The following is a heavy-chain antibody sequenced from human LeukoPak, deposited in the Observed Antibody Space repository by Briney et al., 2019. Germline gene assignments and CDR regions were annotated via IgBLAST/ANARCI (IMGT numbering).Heavy chain of an antibody. Sequence: GGSLRLSCAASGFTFSNYVMSWVRQAPGKGLEWVSGISGSGDSTYYADSVKGRFTISRDNSKNALYLQMNSLRAEDTAVYYCARGLSVAGDIDYWGQGTLVTVSS. V-gene: IGHV3-23*01. J-gene: IGHJ4*02. CDR3: ARGLSVAGDIDY. CDR1: GFTFSNYV. CDR2: ISGSGDST. D-gene: IGHD6-19*01.